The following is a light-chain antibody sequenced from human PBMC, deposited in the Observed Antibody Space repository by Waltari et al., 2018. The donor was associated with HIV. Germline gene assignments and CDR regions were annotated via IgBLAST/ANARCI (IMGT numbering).Light chain of an antibody. CDR3: QQYDDWPPFT. J-gene: IGKJ4*01. Sequence: EIVLTQSPATLSLSPGERATLSCRASQSVSTYLAWYQKRPGQAPRLLIYDASNRATGIPARFSGSGSGTDFTLTISSLEPEDFAVYYCQQYDDWPPFTFGGGTKVEIK. V-gene: IGKV3-11*01. CDR2: DAS. CDR1: QSVSTY.